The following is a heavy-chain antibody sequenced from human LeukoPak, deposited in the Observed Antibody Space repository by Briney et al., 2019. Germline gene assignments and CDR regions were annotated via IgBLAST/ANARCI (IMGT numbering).Heavy chain of an antibody. V-gene: IGHV3-7*04. Sequence: GGSLRLSCVDSGLTFTDAWMNWVRQAPGKGLEWVANIKQDGSEKYYVDSVKGRFTISRDNAKNSLYLQMNSLRAEDTAVYYCARGYCSSTSCYPFDYWGQGTLVTVSS. J-gene: IGHJ4*02. CDR2: IKQDGSEK. CDR1: GLTFTDAW. D-gene: IGHD2-2*01. CDR3: ARGYCSSTSCYPFDY.